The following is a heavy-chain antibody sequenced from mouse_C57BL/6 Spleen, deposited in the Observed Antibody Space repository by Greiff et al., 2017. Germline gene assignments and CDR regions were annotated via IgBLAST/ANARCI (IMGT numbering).Heavy chain of an antibody. J-gene: IGHJ4*01. Sequence: VLLQQPGAELVKPGASVKMSCKASGYTFTSYWITWVKQRPGQGLEWIGDIYPGSGSTNYNEKFKSKATLTVDTSSSTAYMQLSSLTSEDSAVYYCARWLITTVVAGAMDYWGQGTSVTVSS. CDR3: ARWLITTVVAGAMDY. V-gene: IGHV1-55*01. CDR2: IYPGSGST. CDR1: GYTFTSYW. D-gene: IGHD1-1*01.